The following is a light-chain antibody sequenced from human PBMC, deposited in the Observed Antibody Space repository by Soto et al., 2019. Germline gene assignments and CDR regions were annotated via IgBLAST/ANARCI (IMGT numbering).Light chain of an antibody. CDR3: QQRYSPPFT. CDR1: QSISNY. CDR2: AAS. Sequence: DIQMTQSPSSLSASVGDSVTITCRASQSISNYLNWYQQKPGKAPKLLVYAASSLQIGVPSRFSGSGSGTDFTLTIISLQPEDFATYYCQQRYSPPFTFGPGTKVDIK. V-gene: IGKV1-39*01. J-gene: IGKJ3*01.